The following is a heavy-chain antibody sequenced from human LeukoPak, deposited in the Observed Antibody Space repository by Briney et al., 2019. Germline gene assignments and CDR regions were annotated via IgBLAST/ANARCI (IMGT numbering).Heavy chain of an antibody. V-gene: IGHV3-23*01. D-gene: IGHD2-15*01. CDR1: GFTFSTYA. CDR3: ARDPPRGFGNAFDI. J-gene: IGHJ3*02. Sequence: EGSLRLSCAASGFTFSTYAMSWVRQAPGKGLEWVSVISGGGGSTYYADSVKGRFTISSDNSKNTLYLQMNSLRVEDTAMYFCARDPPRGFGNAFDIWGQGTMVTVSP. CDR2: ISGGGGST.